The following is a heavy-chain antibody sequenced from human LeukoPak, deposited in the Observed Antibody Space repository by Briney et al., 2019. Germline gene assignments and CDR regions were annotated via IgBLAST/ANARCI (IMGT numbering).Heavy chain of an antibody. D-gene: IGHD2-15*01. Sequence: GGSLRLSCAASGFTFSSYEMNWVRQAPGKGLEWVAVIWYDGSNKYYADSVKGRFTISRDNSKNTLYLQMNSLRAEDTAVYYCARDIRGYCSGGSCYYDYWGQGTLVTVSS. V-gene: IGHV3-33*08. CDR2: IWYDGSNK. CDR3: ARDIRGYCSGGSCYYDY. J-gene: IGHJ4*02. CDR1: GFTFSSYE.